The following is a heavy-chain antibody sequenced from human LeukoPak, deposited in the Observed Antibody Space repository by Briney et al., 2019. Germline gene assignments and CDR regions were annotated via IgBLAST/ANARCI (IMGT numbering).Heavy chain of an antibody. J-gene: IGHJ4*02. D-gene: IGHD6-13*01. CDR1: GYSFTNYW. CDR3: ARQRGLYSSSWYVHDY. Sequence: GESLKISCKGSGYSFTNYWIGWVRQMPGKGPEWMGIIYPGDSDTTYSPSFQGQVTISADKSISTAYLQWSSLKASDTAMYYCARQRGLYSSSWYVHDYWGQGTLVTVSS. CDR2: IYPGDSDT. V-gene: IGHV5-51*01.